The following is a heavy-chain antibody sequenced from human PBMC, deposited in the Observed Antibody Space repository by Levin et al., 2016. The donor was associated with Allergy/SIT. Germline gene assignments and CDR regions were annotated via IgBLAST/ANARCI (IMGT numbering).Heavy chain of an antibody. CDR2: IYYSGST. V-gene: IGHV4-39*01. CDR1: GGSISSSSYY. CDR3: ARQDRSYYYYYYGMDV. D-gene: IGHD3-10*01. J-gene: IGHJ6*02. Sequence: SETLSLTCTVSGGSISSSSYYWGWIRQPPGKGLEWIGSIYYSGSTYYNPSLKSRVTISVDTSKNQFSLKLSSVTAADTAVYYCARQDRSYYYYYYGMDVWGQGTTVTVSS.